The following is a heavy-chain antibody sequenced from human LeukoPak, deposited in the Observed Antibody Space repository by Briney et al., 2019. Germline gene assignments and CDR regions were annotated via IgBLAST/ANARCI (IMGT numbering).Heavy chain of an antibody. V-gene: IGHV3-7*01. CDR3: ARDTYGDGDY. D-gene: IGHD4-17*01. J-gene: IGHJ4*02. CDR1: GFTFSRYW. Sequence: GGSLRLSCGASGFTFSRYWMTWVRQAPGKGLEWVANINEDGRKKNYVDSVKGRFTISRDNTDNSLYLQMNSLRAEDTAVYYCARDTYGDGDYWGQGTLVTVSS. CDR2: INEDGRKK.